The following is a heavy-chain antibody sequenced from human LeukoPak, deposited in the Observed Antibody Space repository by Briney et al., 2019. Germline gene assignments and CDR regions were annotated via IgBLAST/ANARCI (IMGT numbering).Heavy chain of an antibody. Sequence: GGSLRLFCAASGFTFTNSGIHWVRQAPGKGLEWVAVMWYDGTNKYYADSVKGRFTISRDNSKNTVSLQLNSLRAEDTAVYYCATTGGSWYDGSFDYWGQGTLVTVSS. CDR2: MWYDGTNK. CDR1: GFTFTNSG. D-gene: IGHD6-13*01. J-gene: IGHJ4*02. V-gene: IGHV3-33*01. CDR3: ATTGGSWYDGSFDY.